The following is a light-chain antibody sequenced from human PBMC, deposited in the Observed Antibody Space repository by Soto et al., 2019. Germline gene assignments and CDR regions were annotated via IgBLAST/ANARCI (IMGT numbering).Light chain of an antibody. J-gene: IGKJ2*01. Sequence: DIVMTQSPDSLAVSLGERATINCKSSQSVLYSSNNKNYLAWYQQKPGQPPKLLIYWASTRESGVPDRFSGSGSGTDVTLTVSSLQTEDVAVYYCQQYYNTPYTCGQGTKLEIK. CDR3: QQYYNTPYT. V-gene: IGKV4-1*01. CDR2: WAS. CDR1: QSVLYSSNNKNY.